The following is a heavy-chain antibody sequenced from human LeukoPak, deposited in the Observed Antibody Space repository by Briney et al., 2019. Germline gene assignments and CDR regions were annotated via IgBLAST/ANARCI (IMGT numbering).Heavy chain of an antibody. V-gene: IGHV4-59*01. CDR2: IYYSGNT. CDR3: ARGALLWFGDRMEYYFDY. Sequence: PSETLSLTCTVSGGSISSYYWSWIRQPPGKGLEWIGSIYYSGNTNYNPSLKSRVTISVDTSKNQFSLKLSSMTAADTAVYYCARGALLWFGDRMEYYFDYWGQGTLLTVSS. J-gene: IGHJ4*02. CDR1: GGSISSYY. D-gene: IGHD3-10*01.